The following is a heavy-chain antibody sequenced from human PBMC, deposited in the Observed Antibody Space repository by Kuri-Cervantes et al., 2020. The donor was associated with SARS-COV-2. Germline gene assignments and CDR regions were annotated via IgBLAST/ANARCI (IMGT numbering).Heavy chain of an antibody. D-gene: IGHD1-7*01. Sequence: GGSLRLSCAASGFTFSSYSMNWVRQAPGKGLEWVSSISSSSSYIYYADSVKGRFTISRDNAKNSLHLQMNSLRAEDTAVYYCAKPSGELVYYYYYYMDVWGKGTTVTVSS. CDR2: ISSSSSYI. CDR3: AKPSGELVYYYYYYMDV. CDR1: GFTFSSYS. V-gene: IGHV3-21*01. J-gene: IGHJ6*03.